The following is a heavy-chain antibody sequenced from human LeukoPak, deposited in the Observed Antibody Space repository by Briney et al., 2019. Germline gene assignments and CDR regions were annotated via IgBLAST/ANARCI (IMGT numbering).Heavy chain of an antibody. CDR1: GFTFSNYG. J-gene: IGHJ4*02. CDR2: VSGGGSST. V-gene: IGHV3-23*01. Sequence: GGSLRLSCAASGFTFSNYGMTWVRQAPGKGLEWVSVVSGGGSSTYYADSVKGRSIISRDNSENTLYLQMNSLRAEDTAIYYCAKRGSGWYLDYWGQGTLVTVSS. CDR3: AKRGSGWYLDY. D-gene: IGHD6-19*01.